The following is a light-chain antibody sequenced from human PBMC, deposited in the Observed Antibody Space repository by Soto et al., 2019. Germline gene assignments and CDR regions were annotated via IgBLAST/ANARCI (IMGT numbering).Light chain of an antibody. J-gene: IGLJ2*01. V-gene: IGLV7-46*01. CDR3: LLSYSDYMR. CDR1: TGAVTSGHY. Sequence: QAVVTQEPSLTVSPGGTVTLTCASSTGAVTSGHYPFWFQQKPGHAPRTLIYDTNAKHSWTPARFSGSLLGGKAALTLSGAQPEDEADYFGLLSYSDYMRFGGGTKLTVL. CDR2: DTN.